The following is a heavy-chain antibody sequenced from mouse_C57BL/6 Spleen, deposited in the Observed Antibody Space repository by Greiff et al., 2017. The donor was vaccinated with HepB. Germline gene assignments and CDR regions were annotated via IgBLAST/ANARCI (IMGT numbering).Heavy chain of an antibody. CDR2: INYDGSST. CDR1: GFTFSDYY. D-gene: IGHD2-12*01. J-gene: IGHJ2*01. Sequence: EVQRVESEGGLVQPGSSMKLSCTASGFTFSDYYMAWVRQVPEKGLEWVANINYDGSSTYYLDSLKSRFIISRDNAKNILYLQMSSLKSEDTATYYCARGYSGLLDYWGQGTTLTVSS. CDR3: ARGYSGLLDY. V-gene: IGHV5-16*01.